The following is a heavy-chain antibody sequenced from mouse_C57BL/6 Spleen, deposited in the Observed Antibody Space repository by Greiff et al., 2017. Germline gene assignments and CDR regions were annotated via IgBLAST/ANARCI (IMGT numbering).Heavy chain of an antibody. V-gene: IGHV5-4*03. J-gene: IGHJ2*01. CDR2: ISAGGSYT. CDR1: GFPFSSYA. CDR3: ARAGSNYSFDD. D-gene: IGHD2-5*01. Sequence: EVKLMESGGGLVKPGGSLKLSCAASGFPFSSYAMSWVRQTPEKRLEWVATISAGGSYTYYPDNVKGRFTISRDNAKNNLYLQMSHLKSEDTAMYYCARAGSNYSFDDWGQGTTLTVSS.